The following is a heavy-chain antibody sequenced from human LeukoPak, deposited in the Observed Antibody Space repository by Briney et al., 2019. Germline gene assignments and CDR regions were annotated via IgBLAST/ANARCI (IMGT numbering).Heavy chain of an antibody. Sequence: GRTLRLPCAASGFTFSSYGMHWVRHAPAKGLEGVAIIWYDGSSKYYADSVKGRFTISRDNSKNTLYLQMNSLRAEDTSVYFCARDRAMASLYYFDYWGQGTLVTVSS. CDR1: GFTFSSYG. J-gene: IGHJ4*02. D-gene: IGHD5-24*01. V-gene: IGHV3-33*01. CDR2: IWYDGSSK. CDR3: ARDRAMASLYYFDY.